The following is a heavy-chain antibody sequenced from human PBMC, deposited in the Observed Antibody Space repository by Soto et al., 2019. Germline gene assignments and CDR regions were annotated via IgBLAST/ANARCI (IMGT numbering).Heavy chain of an antibody. V-gene: IGHV1-3*01. CDR2: INAGNGNT. CDR3: ASRSGSSGWWRDP. CDR1: GYTFTSYA. D-gene: IGHD6-19*01. J-gene: IGHJ5*02. Sequence: ASVKISYNARGYTFTSYAMHWVRQAPGQRLERMGWINAGNGNTKYSQKFQGRVTITRDTSASTAYMELSSLRSEDTAVYYCASRSGSSGWWRDPWGQGTPVTVSS.